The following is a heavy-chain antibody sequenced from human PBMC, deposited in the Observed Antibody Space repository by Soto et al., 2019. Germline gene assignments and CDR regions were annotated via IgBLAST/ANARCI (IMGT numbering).Heavy chain of an antibody. Sequence: GEALKISCKGSGYSFAGYWTTWVRQKPGKGLEWMGRIDPSDSQTYYSPSFRGHVTISVTKSITTVFLQWSSLRASDTAMYYCARQIYDSDTGPNFQYYFDSWGQGTPVTVSS. V-gene: IGHV5-10-1*01. J-gene: IGHJ4*02. CDR3: ARQIYDSDTGPNFQYYFDS. D-gene: IGHD3-22*01. CDR2: IDPSDSQT. CDR1: GYSFAGYW.